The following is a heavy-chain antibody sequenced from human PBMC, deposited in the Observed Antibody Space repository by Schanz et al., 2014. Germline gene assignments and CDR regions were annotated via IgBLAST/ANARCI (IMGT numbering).Heavy chain of an antibody. D-gene: IGHD1-1*01. J-gene: IGHJ4*02. Sequence: QGQLVESGGGVVQPGKSLRLSCATSGFIFRSFGIHWVRQAPGKGLEWVAVIWSDGTNEYYADSVKGRFTISGDSSKYTVYLQMNSLRADDTAVYFCAKIERNEDWGQGTLVTVSS. CDR2: IWSDGTNE. CDR1: GFIFRSFG. CDR3: AKIERNED. V-gene: IGHV3-33*06.